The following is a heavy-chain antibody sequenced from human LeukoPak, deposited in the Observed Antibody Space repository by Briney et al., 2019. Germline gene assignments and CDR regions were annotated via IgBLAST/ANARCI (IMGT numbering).Heavy chain of an antibody. CDR1: GFTVITND. Sequence: GGSLRLSCAASGFTVITNDMTWVRQAPGKGLEWVSVLYSDGITKYADSVQGRFTISRDNSKNTLYLEMNSLSPDDTAVYYCARGVEPLAANTLAYWGQGTLVTVSS. V-gene: IGHV3-53*01. J-gene: IGHJ4*02. D-gene: IGHD1-14*01. CDR3: ARGVEPLAANTLAY. CDR2: LYSDGIT.